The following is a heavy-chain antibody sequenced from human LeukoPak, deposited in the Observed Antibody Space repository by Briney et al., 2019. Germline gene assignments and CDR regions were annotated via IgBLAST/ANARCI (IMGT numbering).Heavy chain of an antibody. D-gene: IGHD4-11*01. V-gene: IGHV4-34*12. J-gene: IGHJ4*02. Sequence: SETLSHTCAVYGGSFSGHYWSWIRQPPGKGLEWIGEIIHSGSTNYNPSLKSRLTISVDTSKNQFSLKLSSVTAADTAVYYCARFSSNADYWGQGTLVTVSS. CDR3: ARFSSNADY. CDR1: GGSFSGHY. CDR2: IIHSGST.